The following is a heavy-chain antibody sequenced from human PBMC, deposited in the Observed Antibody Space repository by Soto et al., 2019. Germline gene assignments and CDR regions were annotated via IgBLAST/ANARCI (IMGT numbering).Heavy chain of an antibody. CDR1: GGSMSRGYYY. D-gene: IGHD4-17*01. CDR2: IYHTGST. CDR3: ARDPLYDYGDLSHVFDI. V-gene: IGHV4-30-4*01. J-gene: IGHJ3*02. Sequence: TLETLSLTCTVSGGSMSRGYYYWSWIRQPPGKGLEWIGFIYHTGSTYYSPSLKSRVAISVDTSKNQFSLKLSSVTAADTAVYYCARDPLYDYGDLSHVFDIWGQCTIVTVSS.